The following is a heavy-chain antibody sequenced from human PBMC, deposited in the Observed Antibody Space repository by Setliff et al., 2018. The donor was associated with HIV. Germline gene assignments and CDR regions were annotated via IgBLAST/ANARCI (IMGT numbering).Heavy chain of an antibody. CDR3: AKDGDYRNGDYDAFDI. CDR2: INYDESYE. V-gene: IGHV3-30*02. Sequence: GGSLRLSCAASGFTFSAHGMHWVRQAPGKGLEWVAFINYDESYEYYADSVKGRVTISRDNSANTVDLQMNSLRAEDTAVYYCAKDGDYRNGDYDAFDIWGLGTMVTVSS. CDR1: GFTFSAHG. J-gene: IGHJ3*02. D-gene: IGHD4-4*01.